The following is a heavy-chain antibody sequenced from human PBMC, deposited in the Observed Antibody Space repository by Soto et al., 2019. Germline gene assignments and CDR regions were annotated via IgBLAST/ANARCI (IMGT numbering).Heavy chain of an antibody. V-gene: IGHV2-5*02. CDR2: IYWDDDK. CDR1: GFSLSTSGVG. Sequence: QITLKESGPTLVKPTQTLTLTCTFSGFSLSTSGVGVGWIRQPPGKALEWLALIYWDDDKRSSPSLKSRLTITEDPARDQVVLTMTDMDPVDTTPHSGAHAPSVARTLYNWFDPWGDRTTDTVS. D-gene: IGHD6-19*01. CDR3: AHAPSVARTLYNWFDP. J-gene: IGHJ5*02.